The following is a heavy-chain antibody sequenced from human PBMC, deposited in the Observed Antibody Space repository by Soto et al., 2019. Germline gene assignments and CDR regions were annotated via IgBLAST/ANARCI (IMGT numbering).Heavy chain of an antibody. CDR3: ARGFLDRGYCISTSCYYHYFDY. D-gene: IGHD2-2*01. V-gene: IGHV1-3*01. J-gene: IGHJ4*02. CDR2: INAGNGNT. CDR1: GYTFTSYA. Sequence: ASVKVSCKASGYTFTSYAMHWVRQAPGQRLEWMGWINAGNGNTKYSQKFQGRVTITRNTSISTAYMELSSLRSEDTAVYYCARGFLDRGYCISTSCYYHYFDYWGRGTLVTVSS.